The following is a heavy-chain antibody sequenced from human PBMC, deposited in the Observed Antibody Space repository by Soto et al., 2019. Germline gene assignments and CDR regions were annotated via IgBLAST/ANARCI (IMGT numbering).Heavy chain of an antibody. CDR2: IYFNGVT. D-gene: IGHD1-7*01. CDR3: ARPAETNLDAFDI. J-gene: IGHJ3*02. CDR1: GGSITNDGYY. V-gene: IGHV4-31*03. Sequence: QVQLQESGPGLVKPSQTLSLTCTVSGGSITNDGYYWTWIRQHPGKGLEWIGYIYFNGVTYYNPSLPSRVTISVDRSKNQCYVKLTSVPAADTAVYYCARPAETNLDAFDIWGQGTMVTVSS.